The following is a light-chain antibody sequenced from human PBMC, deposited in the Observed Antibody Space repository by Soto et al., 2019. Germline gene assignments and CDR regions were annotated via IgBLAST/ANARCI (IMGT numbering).Light chain of an antibody. CDR2: DAS. CDR3: QQYENYWT. V-gene: IGKV1-5*01. Sequence: IKMTQSPSTLSAPTGDRVTITCRASQSISSWLAWYQHKPGKAPKLLIYDASNLDSGVPSRFSGSGSGTEFSLTISNLQPDDCATYYCQQYENYWTFGQGAMV. J-gene: IGKJ1*01. CDR1: QSISSW.